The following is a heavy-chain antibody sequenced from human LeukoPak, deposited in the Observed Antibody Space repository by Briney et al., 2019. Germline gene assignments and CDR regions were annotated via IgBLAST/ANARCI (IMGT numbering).Heavy chain of an antibody. CDR2: ISAYNGNT. V-gene: IGHV1-18*01. CDR1: GYTFTSYG. Sequence: ASVKVSCTASGYTFTSYGISWVRQAPGQGLEWMGWISAYNGNTNYAQKLQGRVTMTTDTSTSTAYMELRSLRSDDTAVYYCARDRVGYCSGGSCYGPQPYDYWGQGTLVTVSS. D-gene: IGHD2-15*01. CDR3: ARDRVGYCSGGSCYGPQPYDY. J-gene: IGHJ4*02.